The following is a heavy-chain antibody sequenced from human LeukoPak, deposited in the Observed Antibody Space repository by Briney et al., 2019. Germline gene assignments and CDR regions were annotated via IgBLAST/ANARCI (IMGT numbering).Heavy chain of an antibody. CDR2: IYYSGST. J-gene: IGHJ4*02. CDR1: GGSISSYY. V-gene: IGHV4-59*01. Sequence: SETLPLTCTVSGGSISSYYWSWIRQPPGKGLEWIGYIYYSGSTNYNPSLKSRVTISVDTSKNQFSLKLSSVTAADTAVYYCARDLGGSYYGDFDYWGQGTLVTVSS. D-gene: IGHD1-26*01. CDR3: ARDLGGSYYGDFDY.